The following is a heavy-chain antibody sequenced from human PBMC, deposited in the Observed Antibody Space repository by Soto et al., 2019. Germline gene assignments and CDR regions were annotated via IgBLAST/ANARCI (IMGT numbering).Heavy chain of an antibody. CDR1: GFTFSSYA. Sequence: GGSLRLSCAASGFTFSSYAMHWVRQAPGKGLEWVAVISYDGSNKYYADSVKGRFTISRDNSKNTLYLQMNSLRAEDTAVYYCARDHPANSGSYYDYWGQGTLVTVSS. CDR2: ISYDGSNK. J-gene: IGHJ4*02. D-gene: IGHD1-26*01. CDR3: ARDHPANSGSYYDY. V-gene: IGHV3-30*04.